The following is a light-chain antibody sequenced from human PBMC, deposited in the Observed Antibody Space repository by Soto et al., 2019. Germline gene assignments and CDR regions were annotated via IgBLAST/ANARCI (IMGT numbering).Light chain of an antibody. CDR2: GAS. CDR1: QSVAGN. V-gene: IGKV3-15*01. CDR3: QQYYNWIT. J-gene: IGKJ5*01. Sequence: EIVMTQSPATLSVSPGESATLSCRASQSVAGNLAWYQQKPGQTPRLLIHGASTRAAGIPARFSGSGSGTEFTLTITSLQSEDFAIYYCQQYYNWITFGQGTRLEIK.